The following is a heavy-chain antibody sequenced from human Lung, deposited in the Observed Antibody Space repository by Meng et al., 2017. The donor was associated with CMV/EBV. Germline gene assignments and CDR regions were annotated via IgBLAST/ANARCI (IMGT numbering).Heavy chain of an antibody. Sequence: SVXVSCNASGYTFTTYSITWVRQAPGQGLEWMGWISPYNGNTEYAQKFQGRVTMTTDTSTSTAYTEVRSLTSDDTAMYYCARGSWNYDFWGRGTLVTVSS. CDR2: ISPYNGNT. CDR1: GYTFTTYS. V-gene: IGHV1-18*01. J-gene: IGHJ4*02. D-gene: IGHD1-7*01. CDR3: ARGSWNYDF.